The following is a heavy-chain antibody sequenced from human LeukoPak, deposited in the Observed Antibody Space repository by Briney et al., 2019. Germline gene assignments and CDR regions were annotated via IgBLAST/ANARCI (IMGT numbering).Heavy chain of an antibody. CDR1: GFTFSSYA. Sequence: PGGSLRLSCAASGFTFSSYAMHWVRQAPGKGLEWVAVISYDGSNKYYADSVKGRFTISRDNSKNTLYLQMNSLRAEDTAVYYCARGTPSSSGWLYYGMDVWGQGTTVXVSS. D-gene: IGHD6-19*01. J-gene: IGHJ6*02. CDR2: ISYDGSNK. CDR3: ARGTPSSSGWLYYGMDV. V-gene: IGHV3-30-3*01.